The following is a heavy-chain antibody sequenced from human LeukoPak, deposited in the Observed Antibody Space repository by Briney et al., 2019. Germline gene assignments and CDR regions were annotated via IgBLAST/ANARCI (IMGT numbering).Heavy chain of an antibody. Sequence: SETLSLTCVVSGDSISSGAYSWSWIRQPQGEGLEWIGYIYYSGTTYYNPSLKSRVTISVDTSKNQFSLKLSSVTAADTAVYYCAREAPLGYYDSSGYYFFDYWGQGTLVTVSS. J-gene: IGHJ4*02. D-gene: IGHD3-22*01. CDR3: AREAPLGYYDSSGYYFFDY. CDR1: GDSISSGAYS. V-gene: IGHV4-30-4*07. CDR2: IYYSGTT.